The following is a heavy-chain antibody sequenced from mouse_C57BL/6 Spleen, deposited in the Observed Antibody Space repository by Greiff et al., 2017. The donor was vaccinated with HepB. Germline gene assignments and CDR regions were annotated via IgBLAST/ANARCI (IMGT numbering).Heavy chain of an antibody. CDR3: ARRGMVTSYYAMDY. J-gene: IGHJ4*01. CDR1: GFTFSSYG. D-gene: IGHD2-3*01. Sequence: EVKLMESGGDLVKPGGSLKLSCAASGFTFSSYGMSWVRQTPDKRLEWVATISSGGSYTYYPDSVKGRFTISRDNAKNTLYLQMSSLKSEDTAMYYCARRGMVTSYYAMDYWGQGTSVTVSS. V-gene: IGHV5-6*02. CDR2: ISSGGSYT.